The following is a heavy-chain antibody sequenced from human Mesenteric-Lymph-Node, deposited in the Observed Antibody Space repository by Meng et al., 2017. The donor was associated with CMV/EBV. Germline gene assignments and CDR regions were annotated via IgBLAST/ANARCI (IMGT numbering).Heavy chain of an antibody. D-gene: IGHD4-11*01. CDR3: ASGGLYSNYPFHFDY. Sequence: GGSLRLSCAASGLTFRSYWMHWVRQVPGKGLVWVSRINSDGSSASYAASVKGRFTISRDNAKNTLYLQMNSLRAEDAAIYYCASGGLYSNYPFHFDYWGPGTLVTVSS. V-gene: IGHV3-74*01. CDR2: INSDGSSA. CDR1: GLTFRSYW. J-gene: IGHJ4*02.